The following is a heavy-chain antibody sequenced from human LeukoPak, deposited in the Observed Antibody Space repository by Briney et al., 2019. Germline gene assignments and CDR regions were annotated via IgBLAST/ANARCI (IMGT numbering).Heavy chain of an antibody. V-gene: IGHV4-30-2*01. CDR2: IYHSGST. CDR1: GGSISSGGYS. CDR3: ARGADYGDYPFS. J-gene: IGHJ5*02. D-gene: IGHD4-17*01. Sequence: SGTLSLTCAVSGGSISSGGYSWSWIRQPPGKGLEWIGYIYHSGSTYYNPSLKSRVTISVDRSKNQFSLKLSSVTAADTAVYYCARGADYGDYPFSWGQGTLVTVSS.